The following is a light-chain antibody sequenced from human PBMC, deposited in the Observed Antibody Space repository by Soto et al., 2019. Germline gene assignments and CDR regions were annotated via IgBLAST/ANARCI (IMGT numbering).Light chain of an antibody. CDR3: SSFIGTSARRLG. CDR2: DVS. J-gene: IGLJ2*01. V-gene: IGLV2-14*03. CDR1: SSDVGGYDF. Sequence: QSALTQPASVSGSPGQSITISCTGTSSDVGGYDFVSWYQQHPGKAPKLIIYDVSNRPSGVSNRFSGSKSGNTASLTISGLQAEDEADYYCSSFIGTSARRLGFGGGTKLTVL.